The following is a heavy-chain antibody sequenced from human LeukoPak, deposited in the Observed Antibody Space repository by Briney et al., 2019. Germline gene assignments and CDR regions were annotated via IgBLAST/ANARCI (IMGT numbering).Heavy chain of an antibody. V-gene: IGHV4-59*08. CDR2: IYYSGST. D-gene: IGHD3-3*01. CDR3: ARQAYPHYDLWSGYYPQPEFDY. J-gene: IGHJ4*02. Sequence: SETLSLTCTVSGGSISSYYWSWLRQPPGKGLEWIGYIYYSGSTNYNPSLKSRVTISVDTSKNQFSLKLSSVTAADTAVYYCARQAYPHYDLWSGYYPQPEFDYWGQGTLVTVSS. CDR1: GGSISSYY.